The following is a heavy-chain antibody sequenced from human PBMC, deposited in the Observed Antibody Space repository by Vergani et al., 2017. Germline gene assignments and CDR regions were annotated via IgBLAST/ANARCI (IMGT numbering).Heavy chain of an antibody. Sequence: EVQMVESGGGLVKPGGSLRLSCEAIGFTFTTYWMHWVRQAPGKGLEWVSRITSDGSSSTSTDSVKGRFTISRDNAKNTLYLQMSSLRTEDTAIYYCAKHVGFPGGSCLGDHWGQGTLVTVSS. V-gene: IGHV3-74*01. CDR3: AKHVGFPGGSCLGDH. CDR2: ITSDGSSS. D-gene: IGHD2-15*01. J-gene: IGHJ4*02. CDR1: GFTFTTYW.